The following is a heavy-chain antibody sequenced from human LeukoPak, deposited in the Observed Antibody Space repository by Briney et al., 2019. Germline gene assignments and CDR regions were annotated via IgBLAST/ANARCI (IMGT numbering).Heavy chain of an antibody. Sequence: SETLSLTCTVSGGSISSSSYYWGWIRQPPGKGLEWIGYIYYSGSTNYNPSLKSRVTISVDTSKNQFSLKLSSVTAADTAVCYCARLDYGGNFLDYWGQGTLVTVSS. J-gene: IGHJ4*02. CDR3: ARLDYGGNFLDY. V-gene: IGHV4-61*05. D-gene: IGHD4-23*01. CDR1: GGSISSSSYY. CDR2: IYYSGST.